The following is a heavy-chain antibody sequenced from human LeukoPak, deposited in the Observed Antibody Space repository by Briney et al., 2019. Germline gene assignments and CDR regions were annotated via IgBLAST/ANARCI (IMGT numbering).Heavy chain of an antibody. CDR2: IYHSGST. CDR3: AIIVGATGYFDY. Sequence: SETLSLTCAVSGGSISSSNWWSWVRQPPGKGLEWIGEIYHSGSTNYNPSLKSQVTISVDKSKNQFSLKLISVTAADTAVYYCAIIVGATGYFDYWGQGTLVTVSS. CDR1: GGSISSSNW. D-gene: IGHD1-26*01. V-gene: IGHV4-4*02. J-gene: IGHJ4*02.